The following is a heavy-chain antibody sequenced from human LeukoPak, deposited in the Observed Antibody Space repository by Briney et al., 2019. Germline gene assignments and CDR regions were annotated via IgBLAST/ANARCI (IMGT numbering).Heavy chain of an antibody. CDR2: IYTSGST. J-gene: IGHJ4*02. Sequence: SETLSLTCTVSGGSISSYYWSWIRQPAGKGLEWIGRIYTSGSTNYNPSLKSRVTMSVDTSKNQFSLKLSSVTAADTAVYYCARGGVILWFGELQKGFDYWGQGTLVTVSS. D-gene: IGHD3-10*01. V-gene: IGHV4-4*07. CDR3: ARGGVILWFGELQKGFDY. CDR1: GGSISSYY.